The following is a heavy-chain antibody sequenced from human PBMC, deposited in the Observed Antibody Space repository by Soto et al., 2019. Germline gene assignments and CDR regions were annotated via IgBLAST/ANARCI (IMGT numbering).Heavy chain of an antibody. J-gene: IGHJ4*02. CDR2: ISGSGGST. V-gene: IGHV3-23*01. Sequence: EVQLLESGGGLVQPGGPLRLSCAASGFTFSSYAMSWVRQAPGKGLEWVSAISGSGGSTYYADSVKGRFTISRDNSKNTLYLQMNSLRAEDTAVYYCAKGLYYDYIWGSYRYATPGDYWGQGTLVTVSS. CDR1: GFTFSSYA. D-gene: IGHD3-16*02. CDR3: AKGLYYDYIWGSYRYATPGDY.